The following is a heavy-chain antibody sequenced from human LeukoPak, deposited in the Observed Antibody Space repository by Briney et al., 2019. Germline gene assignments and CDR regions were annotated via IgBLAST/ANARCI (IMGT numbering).Heavy chain of an antibody. CDR1: GYTFTSYA. J-gene: IGHJ6*02. CDR3: ARDLVYYDSSGYYYYYYYGMDV. D-gene: IGHD3-22*01. Sequence: GASVKVSCKASGYTFTSYAMHWVRQAPGQRLEWMGWINAGNGNTKYSQKFQGRVTITRDTSASTAYMELSSLRSEDTAAYYCARDLVYYDSSGYYYYYYYGMDVWGQGTTVTVSS. CDR2: INAGNGNT. V-gene: IGHV1-3*01.